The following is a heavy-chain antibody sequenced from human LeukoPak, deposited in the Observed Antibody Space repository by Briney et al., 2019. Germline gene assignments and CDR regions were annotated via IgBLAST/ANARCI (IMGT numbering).Heavy chain of an antibody. CDR2: ISYSGST. CDR3: ARSIVLDYFDY. V-gene: IGHV4-39*01. Sequence: RPSETLSLTCTVSGGSISISSYYWGWIRQPPGKGLEWIGSISYSGSTYYNPFLKSRVTMSVDTSKNQFSLKLTSVTAADTAVFYRARSIVLDYFDYWGQGTLVTVSS. J-gene: IGHJ4*02. D-gene: IGHD1-26*01. CDR1: GGSISISSYY.